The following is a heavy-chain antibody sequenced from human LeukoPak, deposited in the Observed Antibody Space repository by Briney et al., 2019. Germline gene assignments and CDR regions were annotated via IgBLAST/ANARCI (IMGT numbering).Heavy chain of an antibody. CDR1: GLSLSTYGMC. CDR3: AQMQRVTTGTTTAYYMDV. Sequence: SGPALVKPTQTLTLTCTFSGLSLSTYGMCVSWIRQPPGKALEWLAPIDWDDDKSYTTSLKTRLTISKDTSKNQVVLTVTNVDPVDTATYYCAQMQRVTTGTTTAYYMDVWDKGTTVTVSS. D-gene: IGHD1-1*01. CDR2: IDWDDDK. J-gene: IGHJ6*03. V-gene: IGHV2-70*01.